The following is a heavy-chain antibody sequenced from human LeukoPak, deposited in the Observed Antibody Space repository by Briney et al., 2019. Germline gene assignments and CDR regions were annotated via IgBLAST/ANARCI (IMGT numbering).Heavy chain of an antibody. J-gene: IGHJ4*02. CDR1: GFTFSRYG. CDR2: IRYDESTK. V-gene: IGHV3-30*02. CDR3: ARGGGYCGGDCYGIDY. Sequence: GGSLRLSCAASGFTFSRYGMHWVRQAPGKGLEWVAFIRYDESTKYYADSVKGRFTVSRDNSKNTLYLQMNSLTADDTAVYYCARGGGYCGGDCYGIDYWGQGTLVTVSS. D-gene: IGHD2-21*01.